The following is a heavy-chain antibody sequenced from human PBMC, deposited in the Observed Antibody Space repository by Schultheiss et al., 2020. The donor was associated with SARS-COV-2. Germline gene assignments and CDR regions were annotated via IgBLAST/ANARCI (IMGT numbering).Heavy chain of an antibody. CDR1: GFTVSSNY. CDR3: GADYYDSSGYNWFDP. V-gene: IGHV3-53*01. Sequence: GESLKISCAASGFTVSSNYMSWVRQAPGKGLEWVSVIYSGGSTYYADSVKGRFTISRHNSKNTLYLQMNSLRAEDTAVYYCGADYYDSSGYNWFDPWGQGTLVTVSS. CDR2: IYSGGST. D-gene: IGHD3-22*01. J-gene: IGHJ5*02.